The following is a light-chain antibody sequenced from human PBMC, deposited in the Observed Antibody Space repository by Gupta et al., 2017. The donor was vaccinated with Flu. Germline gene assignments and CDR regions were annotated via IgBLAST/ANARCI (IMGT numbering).Light chain of an antibody. CDR3: QQSDSTPWT. V-gene: IGKV1-39*01. J-gene: IGKJ1*01. Sequence: DIQVTQSPPSLSAFVGDRVTITCRASQTITSYLNWYQQRPGKAPSLLIYAASNLQSGVPSRFIGSGSGTDFFLTITSLQPEDFASYYCQQSDSTPWTFGQGTKVEMK. CDR1: QTITSY. CDR2: AAS.